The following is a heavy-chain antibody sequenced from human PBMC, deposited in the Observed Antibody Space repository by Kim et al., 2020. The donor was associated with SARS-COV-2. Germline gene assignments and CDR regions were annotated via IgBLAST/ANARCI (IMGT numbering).Heavy chain of an antibody. V-gene: IGHV1-8*01. CDR1: GYTFTSYD. CDR3: ARGGKTDY. CDR2: MNANSGNT. Sequence: ASVKVSCRTSGYTFTSYDINWVRQATGQGLEWMGWMNANSGNTGYAQKFRDRVTMTRHTSKSTAYMELRSLRSDDTAVYFCARGGKTDYWGQGTLVTVSS. J-gene: IGHJ4*02.